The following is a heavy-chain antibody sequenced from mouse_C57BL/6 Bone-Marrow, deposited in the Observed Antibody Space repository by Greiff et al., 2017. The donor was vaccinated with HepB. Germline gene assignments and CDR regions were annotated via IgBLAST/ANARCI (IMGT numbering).Heavy chain of an antibody. CDR2: IHPNSGST. V-gene: IGHV1-64*01. D-gene: IGHD2-4*01. Sequence: QVQLQQPGAELVKPGASVKLSCKASGYTFTSYWMHWVKQRPGQGLEWIGMIHPNSGSTNYNEKFKSKATLTVDKSSSTAYMQLSSLTSEDSAVYYCARWLVYYDYDTWFADWGQGTLVTVSA. CDR1: GYTFTSYW. J-gene: IGHJ3*01. CDR3: ARWLVYYDYDTWFAD.